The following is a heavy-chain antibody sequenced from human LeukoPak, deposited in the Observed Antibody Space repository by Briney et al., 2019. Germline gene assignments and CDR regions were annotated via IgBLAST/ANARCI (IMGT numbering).Heavy chain of an antibody. V-gene: IGHV1-2*02. CDR1: GYTFTCYY. CDR2: INPNSGGT. Sequence: GASVKDSCKASGYTFTCYYMHWVRQAPGQGLEWMGWINPNSGGTNYAQKFQGRVTMTRDTSISTAYMELSRLRSDDTAVYYCARGPTFYCSGGSCYYYGMDVWGQGTTVTVSS. CDR3: ARGPTFYCSGGSCYYYGMDV. J-gene: IGHJ6*02. D-gene: IGHD2-15*01.